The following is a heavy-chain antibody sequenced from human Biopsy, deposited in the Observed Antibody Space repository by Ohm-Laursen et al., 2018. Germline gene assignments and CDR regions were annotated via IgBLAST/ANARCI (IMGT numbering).Heavy chain of an antibody. Sequence: TLSLTCTVSGGSISSYYWSWIRQPPGQGLECIGYIYYSGSTNYSPSLKSRLTMSVDTSKNQYSLKLSSVTAADTAVYYCARLWGGYHFHGMDVWGQGTTVTVSS. CDR2: IYYSGST. D-gene: IGHD7-27*01. CDR3: ARLWGGYHFHGMDV. V-gene: IGHV4-59*08. CDR1: GGSISSYY. J-gene: IGHJ6*02.